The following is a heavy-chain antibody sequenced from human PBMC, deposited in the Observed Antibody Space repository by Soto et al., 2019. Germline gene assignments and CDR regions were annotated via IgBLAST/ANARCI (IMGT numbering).Heavy chain of an antibody. J-gene: IGHJ6*02. CDR2: INHSGST. Sequence: SLTCAVYGGSFSGYYWSWIRQPPGKGLEWIGEINHSGSTNYNPSLKSRVTISVDTSKNQFSLKLSSVTAADTAVYYCARGTLTTVTTWKSYYYYGMDVWGQGTTVTVSS. V-gene: IGHV4-34*01. CDR1: GGSFSGYY. D-gene: IGHD4-17*01. CDR3: ARGTLTTVTTWKSYYYYGMDV.